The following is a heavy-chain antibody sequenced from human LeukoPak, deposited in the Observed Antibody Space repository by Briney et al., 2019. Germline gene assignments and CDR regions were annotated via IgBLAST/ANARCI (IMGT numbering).Heavy chain of an antibody. V-gene: IGHV3-21*01. CDR3: ARDYYDSSGYSGAFDI. Sequence: GGSLRLSCAASGFTFSSYTMNWVRQAPGKGLEWVSSISSSSSYIYYADSVKGRFSISRDNAKKSLYLQMNSLRAEDTAVYYCARDYYDSSGYSGAFDIWGQGTMVTVSS. CDR2: ISSSSSYI. J-gene: IGHJ3*02. D-gene: IGHD3-22*01. CDR1: GFTFSSYT.